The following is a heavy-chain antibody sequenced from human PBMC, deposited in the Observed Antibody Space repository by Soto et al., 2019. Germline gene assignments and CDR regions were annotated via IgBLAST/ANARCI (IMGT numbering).Heavy chain of an antibody. D-gene: IGHD2-21*02. CDR3: ARLYCSGVDCFSQIDY. Sequence: GGSLRLSCAASGFSFSHYSMIWVRQAPGKGLEWLSYISSESGTIYYAETVKGRFTVSRDNAKNSLSLQMNILRDEDAATYYCARLYCSGVDCFSQIDYWGQGALVTVSS. CDR2: ISSESGTI. CDR1: GFSFSHYS. V-gene: IGHV3-48*02. J-gene: IGHJ4*02.